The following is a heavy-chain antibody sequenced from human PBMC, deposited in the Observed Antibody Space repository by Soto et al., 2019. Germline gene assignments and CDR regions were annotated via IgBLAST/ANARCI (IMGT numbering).Heavy chain of an antibody. CDR2: IYHSGST. J-gene: IGHJ6*02. V-gene: IGHV4-39*07. D-gene: IGHD3-22*01. Sequence: SETLSLTCTVSGGPITSRTYSWGWIRQPPGKTLEWIGEIYHSGSTYYNPSLKSRVTISVDKSKNQFSLKLSSVTAADTAVYYCARSPDSSGYYPRWYYYGMDVWGQGTTVPVSS. CDR3: ARSPDSSGYYPRWYYYGMDV. CDR1: GGPITSRTYS.